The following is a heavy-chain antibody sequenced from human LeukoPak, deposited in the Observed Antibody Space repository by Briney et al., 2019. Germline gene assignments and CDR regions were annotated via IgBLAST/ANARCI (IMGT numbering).Heavy chain of an antibody. CDR3: AKVRVVFNWNYAYYFDY. J-gene: IGHJ4*02. CDR1: GFTFSNYA. V-gene: IGHV3-30*18. D-gene: IGHD1-7*01. CDR2: ISYDGSSK. Sequence: GGSLRLSCAASGFTFSNYAMHWVRQAPGKGLEWVAIISYDGSSKYYADSVKGRFTISRDNSKNTLYLQMNSLGPEDTTMYYCAKVRVVFNWNYAYYFDYWGQGTLVTVSS.